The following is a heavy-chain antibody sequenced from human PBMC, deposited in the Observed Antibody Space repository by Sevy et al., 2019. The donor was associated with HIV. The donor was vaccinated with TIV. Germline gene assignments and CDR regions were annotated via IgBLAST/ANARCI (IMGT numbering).Heavy chain of an antibody. D-gene: IGHD6-19*01. V-gene: IGHV3-53*01. CDR1: GFTVSSNY. J-gene: IGHJ6*02. CDR3: ARVPSGWNEIYGMDV. Sequence: GGSLRLSCAASGFTVSSNYMSWVRQAPGKGLEWVSVIYSGGSTYYADSVKGRFTISRDNSKNTLYLQMNSLRAEDTAVYYCARVPSGWNEIYGMDVWGQRTTVTVSS. CDR2: IYSGGST.